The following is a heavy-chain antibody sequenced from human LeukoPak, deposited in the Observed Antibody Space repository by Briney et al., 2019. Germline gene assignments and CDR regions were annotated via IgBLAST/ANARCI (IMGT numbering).Heavy chain of an antibody. V-gene: IGHV4-39*07. CDR1: GGSISSSSYY. CDR2: IYYSGST. J-gene: IGHJ4*02. D-gene: IGHD6-13*01. CDR3: ARSVYSSSWYVIPNFDY. Sequence: SETLSLTCTVSGGSISSSSYYWGWIRQPPGKGLEWIGSIYYSGSTYYNPSLKSRVTISVDTSKNQFSLKLSSVTAADTAVYYCARSVYSSSWYVIPNFDYWGQGTLVTVSS.